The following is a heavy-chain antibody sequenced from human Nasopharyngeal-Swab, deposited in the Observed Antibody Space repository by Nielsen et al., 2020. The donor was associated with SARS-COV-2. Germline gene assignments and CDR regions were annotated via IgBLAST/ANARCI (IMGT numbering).Heavy chain of an antibody. CDR3: AAGRATMLNWYFDL. CDR2: IIPILGIA. D-gene: IGHD5-24*01. CDR1: GGSFSSYA. Sequence: SVKVSCKASGGSFSSYAISWVRQAPGQGLEWMGRIIPILGIANYAQKFQGSVTITADKSTSTAYMELSSLRSEDTAVYYCAAGRATMLNWYFDLWGRGTLVTVSS. J-gene: IGHJ2*01. V-gene: IGHV1-69*04.